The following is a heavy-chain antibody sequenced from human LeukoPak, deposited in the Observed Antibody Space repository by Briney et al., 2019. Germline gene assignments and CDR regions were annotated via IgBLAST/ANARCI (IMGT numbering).Heavy chain of an antibody. CDR1: GYTFTSYG. J-gene: IGHJ6*02. CDR3: AREGYCTNGVCQTQHYYDYYGMDV. D-gene: IGHD2-8*01. Sequence: ASVKVSCKASGYTFTSYGISWVRQAPGQGLEWMGWISAYNGNTNYAQKLQGRVTMTTDTSTSTAYMELRSLRSDDTAVYYCAREGYCTNGVCQTQHYYDYYGMDVWGQGTTVTVSS. V-gene: IGHV1-18*01. CDR2: ISAYNGNT.